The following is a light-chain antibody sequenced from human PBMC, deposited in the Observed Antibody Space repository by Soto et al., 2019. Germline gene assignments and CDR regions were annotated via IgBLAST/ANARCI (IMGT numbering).Light chain of an antibody. Sequence: SLLAQPPSTSGTPGQRVTISCFGRRSKIGSNGVNWYQQLPGTAPKLLIYSNNQRPSGVPDPFSGSKSGTSASLAISGLQSEDEADYYCAAWDDSLMGYVFGTGTKVTV. V-gene: IGLV1-44*01. J-gene: IGLJ1*01. CDR2: SNN. CDR3: AAWDDSLMGYV. CDR1: RSKIGSNG.